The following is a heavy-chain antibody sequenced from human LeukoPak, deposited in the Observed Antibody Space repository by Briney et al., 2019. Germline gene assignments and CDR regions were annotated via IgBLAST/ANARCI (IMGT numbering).Heavy chain of an antibody. Sequence: PGRSLRLSCAASGFTFSSYGMHRVRQAPGKGLEWVAVISYDGSNKYYADSVKGRFTISRDNSKNTLYLQMNSLRAEDTAVYYCAKRSSGEDCSGGSCYEDRLYYCGMDVWGKGTTVTVSS. J-gene: IGHJ6*04. CDR1: GFTFSSYG. D-gene: IGHD2-15*01. CDR3: AKRSSGEDCSGGSCYEDRLYYCGMDV. V-gene: IGHV3-30*18. CDR2: ISYDGSNK.